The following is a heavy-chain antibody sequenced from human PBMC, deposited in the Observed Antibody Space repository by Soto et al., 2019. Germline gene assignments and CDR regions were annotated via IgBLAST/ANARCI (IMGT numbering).Heavy chain of an antibody. CDR2: IFPPDSDT. V-gene: IGHV5-51*01. CDR1: GYRFNSYS. CDR3: ARTQEKNTGYFDY. J-gene: IGHJ4*02. Sequence: PGESLKISCKGSGYRFNSYSIAWVRQMPGKGLEWMGIIFPPDSDTTYSPSFQGQVTISADKSISTAYVQWSSLKASDTAIYYCARTQEKNTGYFDYWGQGTLVTSPQ.